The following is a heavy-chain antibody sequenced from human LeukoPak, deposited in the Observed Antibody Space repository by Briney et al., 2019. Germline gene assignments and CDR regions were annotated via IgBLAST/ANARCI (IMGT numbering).Heavy chain of an antibody. CDR3: ARRDIVVVPAAIPFLYNWFDP. D-gene: IGHD2-2*02. V-gene: IGHV3-7*01. CDR1: GFTFSSYW. Sequence: GGSLRLSCAASGFTFSSYWMSWVRQAPGKGLEWVANIKQDGSEKHYVDSVKGRFTISRDNAKNSLYLQMNSLRAEDTAVYYCARRDIVVVPAAIPFLYNWFDPWGQGTLVTVSS. J-gene: IGHJ5*02. CDR2: IKQDGSEK.